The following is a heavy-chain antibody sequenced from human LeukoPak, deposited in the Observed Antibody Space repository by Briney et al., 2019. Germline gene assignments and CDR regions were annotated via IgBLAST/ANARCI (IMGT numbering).Heavy chain of an antibody. CDR2: ISWNSDSI. CDR1: GFTFGDYA. D-gene: IGHD1-7*01. Sequence: PGRSLRLSCAASGFTFGDYAMHWVRQAPGKGLEWVPGISWNSDSIGYADSVKGRFTISRDNAKNSLYLQMNSLRAEDTAVYYCAREARSSTNYYFDYWGQGTLVTVSS. V-gene: IGHV3-9*01. J-gene: IGHJ4*02. CDR3: AREARSSTNYYFDY.